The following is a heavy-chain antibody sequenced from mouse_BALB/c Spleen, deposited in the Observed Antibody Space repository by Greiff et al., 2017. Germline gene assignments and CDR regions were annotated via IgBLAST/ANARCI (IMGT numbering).Heavy chain of an antibody. CDR1: GFTFSSYA. CDR3: ARRGAPWYFDV. Sequence: EVQGVESGGGLVKPGGSLKLSCAASGFTFSSYAMSWVRQSPEKRLEWVAEISSGGSYTYYPDTVTGRFTISRDNAKNTLYLEMSSLRSEDTAMFYCARRGAPWYFDVWGAGTTVTVSS. D-gene: IGHD6-1*01. J-gene: IGHJ1*01. CDR2: ISSGGSYT. V-gene: IGHV5-9-4*01.